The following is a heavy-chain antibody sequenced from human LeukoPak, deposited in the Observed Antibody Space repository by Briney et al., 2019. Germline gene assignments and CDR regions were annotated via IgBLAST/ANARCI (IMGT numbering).Heavy chain of an antibody. J-gene: IGHJ4*02. CDR1: GFTLDDYA. Sequence: PGGSLRLSCAASGFTLDDYAMHWGRHAPGKGLGWVSGISWNSGSIGYADSVKGRFTISRDNAKNSLYLQMNSLRAEDTALYDCAKDIGIRTGNGSDYWGQGTLVTVSS. CDR3: AKDIGIRTGNGSDY. CDR2: ISWNSGSI. V-gene: IGHV3-9*01. D-gene: IGHD1-14*01.